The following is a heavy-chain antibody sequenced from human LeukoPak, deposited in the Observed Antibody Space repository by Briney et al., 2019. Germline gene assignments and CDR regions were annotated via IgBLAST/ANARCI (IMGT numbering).Heavy chain of an antibody. D-gene: IGHD3-10*01. V-gene: IGHV4-59*01. CDR1: GGSISHYY. J-gene: IGHJ2*01. CDR2: IYYTGTT. Sequence: SETLSLTCTVSGGSISHYYWSWIRQPPGKGPEWIGYIYYTGTTNYNPSLKSRVTISVDTSKNQFSLKLNSVTAADTAVYYCARDVEYHSAWFRYWYFDLWGRGTLVSVSS. CDR3: ARDVEYHSAWFRYWYFDL.